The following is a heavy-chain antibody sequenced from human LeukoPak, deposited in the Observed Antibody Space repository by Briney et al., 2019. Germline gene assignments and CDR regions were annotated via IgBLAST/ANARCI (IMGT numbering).Heavy chain of an antibody. CDR1: GFTFSSYA. D-gene: IGHD2-2*02. CDR2: ISGSGGST. CDR3: AKDIVVVPAAIRDYYGMDV. V-gene: IGHV3-23*01. J-gene: IGHJ6*02. Sequence: GGSLRLSCAASGFTFSSYAMSWVRQAPGKGLEWVSAISGSGGSTYYADSVKGRFTISRDNSKNTLYLQMNSLRAEDAAVYYCAKDIVVVPAAIRDYYGMDVWGQGTTVTVSS.